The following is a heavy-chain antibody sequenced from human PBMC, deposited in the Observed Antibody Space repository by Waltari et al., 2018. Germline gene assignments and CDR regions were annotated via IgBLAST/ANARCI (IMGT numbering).Heavy chain of an antibody. D-gene: IGHD6-6*01. CDR1: GFTFGYYA. V-gene: IGHV3-49*03. Sequence: EVQLVESGGGLVQPGRSLRLSCTASGFTFGYYAMSWFRPEPGKGLEWVGFIRSKAYGGTTEYAASVKGRFTISRDDSKSIAYLQMNSLKTEDTAVYYCTRGSIAARPPFDYWGQGTLVTVSS. CDR3: TRGSIAARPPFDY. J-gene: IGHJ4*02. CDR2: IRSKAYGGTT.